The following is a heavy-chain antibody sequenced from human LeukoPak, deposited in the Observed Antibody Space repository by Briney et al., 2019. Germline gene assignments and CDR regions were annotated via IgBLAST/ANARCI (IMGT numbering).Heavy chain of an antibody. J-gene: IGHJ6*03. CDR3: AKDLATVTPPYYYYYYYMDV. D-gene: IGHD4-11*01. CDR1: GFTFSSYG. CDR2: IRYDGSNK. V-gene: IGHV3-30*02. Sequence: GGSLRLSCAASGFTFSSYGMHWVRQAPGKGLEWVAFIRYDGSNKYYADSVKGRFTISRDNSKNTLYLQMNSLRAEDTAVYYCAKDLATVTPPYYYYYYYMDVWGKGTTVTVSS.